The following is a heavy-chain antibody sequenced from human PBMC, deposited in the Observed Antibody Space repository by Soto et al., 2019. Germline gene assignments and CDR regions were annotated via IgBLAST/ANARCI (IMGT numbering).Heavy chain of an antibody. CDR3: AKESSDYYFWSGYLNYGMDV. CDR2: ISGSGGST. CDR1: GFTFSSYA. V-gene: IGHV3-23*01. D-gene: IGHD3-3*01. J-gene: IGHJ6*02. Sequence: GGSLRLSCAASGFTFSSYAMSWVRQAPGKGLEWVSAISGSGGSTYYADFVKGRFTISRDNSKNTLYLQMNSLRAEDTAVYYCAKESSDYYFWSGYLNYGMDVWGQGTTVTVSS.